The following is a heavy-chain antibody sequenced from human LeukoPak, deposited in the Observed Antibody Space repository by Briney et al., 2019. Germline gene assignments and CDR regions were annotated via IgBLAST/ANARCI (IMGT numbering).Heavy chain of an antibody. D-gene: IGHD3-10*01. CDR3: AKARGALDY. CDR1: GFTFTSYW. Sequence: GGSLRLSCAASGFTFTSYWMHWVRQAPGKGLEWVAVISYDGSNKYYADSVKGRFTISRDNSKNTLYLQMNSLRAEDTAVYYCAKARGALDYWGQGTLVTVSS. V-gene: IGHV3-30*18. CDR2: ISYDGSNK. J-gene: IGHJ4*02.